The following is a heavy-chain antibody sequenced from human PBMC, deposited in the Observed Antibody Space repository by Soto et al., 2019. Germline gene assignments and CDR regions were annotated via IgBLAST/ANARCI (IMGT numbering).Heavy chain of an antibody. CDR2: ISGSGGDT. V-gene: IGHV3-23*01. D-gene: IGHD3-3*01. J-gene: IGHJ5*02. CDR3: AKHDFWPLYITGLDP. Sequence: EVQLLESGGGLVQPGGSLRLSCSASGFTFTSYAMSWVRQAPGKGLEWVSGISGSGGDTKSADSVKGRFTISRDNFKNRLYLKMNGLRAEDPAEYSVAKHDFWPLYITGLDPWGQGTRVTVSS. CDR1: GFTFTSYA.